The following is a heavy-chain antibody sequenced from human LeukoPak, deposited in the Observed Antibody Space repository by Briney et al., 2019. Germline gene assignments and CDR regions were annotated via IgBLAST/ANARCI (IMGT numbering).Heavy chain of an antibody. V-gene: IGHV1-69*05. CDR1: GGTLSSYS. D-gene: IGHD3-22*01. CDR2: LTPIFGST. Sequence: SVKVSCKASGGTLSSYSISWVRQAPGQGLEWMGRLTPIFGSTNYAQKFQGRFTITTDESMSAAYMELSSLRSEDAAVYYCASNYDSSTIEYFQHWGQGTLVTVSS. CDR3: ASNYDSSTIEYFQH. J-gene: IGHJ1*01.